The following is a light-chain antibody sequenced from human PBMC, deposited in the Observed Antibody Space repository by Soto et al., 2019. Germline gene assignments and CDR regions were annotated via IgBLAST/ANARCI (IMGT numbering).Light chain of an antibody. V-gene: IGKV3-20*01. Sequence: EIVLTQSPGTLSLSPGERAALSCRASQSVSSSHLAWYQQKPGQAPRLLIYGASSRATGIPDRFSGSGYGTDFTLTISRLEPEDFALYYCQQYGSSPPTFGQGTKVEIK. J-gene: IGKJ1*01. CDR3: QQYGSSPPT. CDR1: QSVSSSH. CDR2: GAS.